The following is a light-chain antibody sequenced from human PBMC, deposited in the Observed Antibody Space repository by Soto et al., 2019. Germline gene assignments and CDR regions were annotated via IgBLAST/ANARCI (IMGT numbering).Light chain of an antibody. CDR3: QQYYGSPVT. V-gene: IGKV4-1*01. J-gene: IGKJ4*01. CDR1: QTVLYSSDNKNY. Sequence: DIVMTQSPDSLAVSLGERATINCKSSQTVLYSSDNKNYLAWYQQKPGQPPKLLIYWASTRESGVPDRFSGSGSGTEFTLTISSLQAKDGAVYYCQQYYGSPVTFGGGTKVEMK. CDR2: WAS.